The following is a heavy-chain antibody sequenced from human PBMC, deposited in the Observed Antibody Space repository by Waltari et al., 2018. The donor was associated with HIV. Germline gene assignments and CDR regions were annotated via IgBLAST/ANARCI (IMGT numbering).Heavy chain of an antibody. CDR1: GYTLTELS. Sequence: QVQLVQSGAEVKKPGASVKVSCKVSGYTLTELSMHWVRQAPGKGLEWMGGFDPEDGETIHAQKCQGRVTMTEDTSTDTAYMELSSLRSEDTAVYYCATGGYYDSSGYRTVNWFDPWGQGTLVTVSS. J-gene: IGHJ5*02. V-gene: IGHV1-24*01. CDR3: ATGGYYDSSGYRTVNWFDP. D-gene: IGHD3-22*01. CDR2: FDPEDGET.